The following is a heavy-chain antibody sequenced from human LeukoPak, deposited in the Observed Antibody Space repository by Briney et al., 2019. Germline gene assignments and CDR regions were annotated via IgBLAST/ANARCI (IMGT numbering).Heavy chain of an antibody. CDR3: ARKWVLDYYDSSGSDAFDI. V-gene: IGHV4-30-4*01. CDR2: IYYSGST. CDR1: GGSISTVDFY. D-gene: IGHD3-22*01. Sequence: SETLSLTCTVSGGSISTVDFYWSWVRQPPGKGLEYIGYIYYSGSTYYNPSLKSRITISVDTSKNQFSLKLSSVTAADTAVYYCARKWVLDYYDSSGSDAFDIWGQGTMVTVSS. J-gene: IGHJ3*02.